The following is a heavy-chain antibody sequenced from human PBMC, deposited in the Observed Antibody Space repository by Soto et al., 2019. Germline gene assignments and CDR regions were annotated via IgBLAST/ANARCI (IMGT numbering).Heavy chain of an antibody. D-gene: IGHD2-15*01. CDR1: GGTFSSYT. CDR2: IIPILGIA. V-gene: IGHV1-69*04. CDR3: ARDIGVVVVAASHDWFDP. Sequence: ASVKVSCKASGGTFSSYTISWVRQAPGQGLEWMGRIIPILGIANYAQKFQGRVTITADRSTSTAYMELSSLRSEDTAVYYCARDIGVVVVAASHDWFDPWGQGTLVTVSS. J-gene: IGHJ5*02.